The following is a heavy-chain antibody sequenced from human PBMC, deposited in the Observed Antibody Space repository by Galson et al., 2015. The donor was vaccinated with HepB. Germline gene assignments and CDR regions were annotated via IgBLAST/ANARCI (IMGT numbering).Heavy chain of an antibody. CDR3: AREPLYSGYVVMDY. J-gene: IGHJ4*02. CDR2: ISSSSSYI. V-gene: IGHV3-21*01. CDR1: GFTFSSYS. Sequence: SLRLSCAASGFTFSSYSMNWVRQAPGKGLEWVSSISSSSSYIYYADSVKGRFTISRDNAKNSLYLQMNSLGAEDTAVYYCAREPLYSGYVVMDYWGQGTLVTVSS. D-gene: IGHD5-12*01.